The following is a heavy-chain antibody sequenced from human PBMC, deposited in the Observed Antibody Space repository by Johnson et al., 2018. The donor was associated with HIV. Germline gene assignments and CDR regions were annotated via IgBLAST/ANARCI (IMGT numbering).Heavy chain of an antibody. J-gene: IGHJ3*01. Sequence: QVQLVESGGGVVQPGRSLRLSCAASGFTFSTYGMHWVRQAPGKGLEWVAVMWYDGSNKYYADSVKGRFTISRDNSKNTLYLQMNSLRAEDTAVYYCAKAYSPWFDAFVVWGHGTMVTVSS. CDR1: GFTFSTYG. CDR2: MWYDGSNK. CDR3: AKAYSPWFDAFVV. V-gene: IGHV3-33*06. D-gene: IGHD2-21*01.